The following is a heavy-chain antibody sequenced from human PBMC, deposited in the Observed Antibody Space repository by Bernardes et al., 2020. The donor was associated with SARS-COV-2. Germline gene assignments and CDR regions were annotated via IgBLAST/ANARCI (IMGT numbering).Heavy chain of an antibody. CDR3: ARLRDGYYDSSGYYYVPVGFDY. Sequence: TLSLTCTVSGGSISSSSYYWGWIRQPPGKGLEWIGSIYYSGSTYYNPSLKSRVTISVDTSKNQFSLKLSSVTAADTAVYYCARLRDGYYDSSGYYYVPVGFDYWGQGTLVTVSS. CDR2: IYYSGST. D-gene: IGHD3-22*01. V-gene: IGHV4-39*01. J-gene: IGHJ4*02. CDR1: GGSISSSSYY.